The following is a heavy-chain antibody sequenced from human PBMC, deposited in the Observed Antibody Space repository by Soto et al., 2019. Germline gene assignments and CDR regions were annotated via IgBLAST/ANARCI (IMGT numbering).Heavy chain of an antibody. J-gene: IGHJ4*02. Sequence: SETLSLTCVVSGASVTRGGYSWSWIRQPPGKGLEWVGYIFYSDSTYYNPSLESRLTISIDRSSNQFSLKLTSVTAADTALYYGAISASLENIGLDYWGQGNLVTVSS. CDR1: GASVTRGGYS. D-gene: IGHD1-1*01. CDR2: IFYSDST. CDR3: AISASLENIGLDY. V-gene: IGHV4-30-4*01.